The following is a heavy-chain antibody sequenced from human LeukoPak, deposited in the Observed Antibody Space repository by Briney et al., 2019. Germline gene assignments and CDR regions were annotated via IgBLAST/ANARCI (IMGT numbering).Heavy chain of an antibody. Sequence: SQTLSLTCTVSGGSISSGSYYWSWIRQPPGKGLEWIGYIYYSGSTNYNPSLKSRVTISVDTSKNQFSLKLSSVTAADTAVYYCARSLDDAFDIWGQRTMVTVSS. CDR3: ARSLDDAFDI. J-gene: IGHJ3*02. CDR2: IYYSGST. CDR1: GGSISSGSYY. V-gene: IGHV4-61*01.